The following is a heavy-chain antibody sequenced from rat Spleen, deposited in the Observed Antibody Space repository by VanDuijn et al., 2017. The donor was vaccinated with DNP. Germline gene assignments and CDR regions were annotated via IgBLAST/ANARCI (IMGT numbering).Heavy chain of an antibody. Sequence: EVQLVESGGGLVQPGRSLKLSCAASGFTFSDYYMAWVRQAPTKGLEWVAYISPSGGGTYYRDSVKGRFTISRDNADHTLYLQMDSLRSEDTATYYCTTDFERGYWGQGVMVTVSS. CDR2: ISPSGGGT. J-gene: IGHJ2*01. CDR1: GFTFSDYY. D-gene: IGHD1-11*01. CDR3: TTDFERGY. V-gene: IGHV5-27*01.